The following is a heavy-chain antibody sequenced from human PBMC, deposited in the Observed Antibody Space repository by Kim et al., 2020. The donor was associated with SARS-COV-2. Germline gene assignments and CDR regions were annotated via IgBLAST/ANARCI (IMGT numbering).Heavy chain of an antibody. D-gene: IGHD5-12*01. J-gene: IGHJ4*02. CDR2: ST. CDR3: ARVTMATIDY. Sequence: STNYNTSLKDRVTISVDTSKNQFSLKLSSVTAADTAVYYCARVTMATIDYWGQGTLVTVSS. V-gene: IGHV4-59*01.